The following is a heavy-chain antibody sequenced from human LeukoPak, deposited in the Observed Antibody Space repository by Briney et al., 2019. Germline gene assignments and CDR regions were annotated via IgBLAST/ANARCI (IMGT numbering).Heavy chain of an antibody. D-gene: IGHD1-26*01. CDR1: GFTFSSYS. V-gene: IGHV3-48*01. CDR2: ISSSSTI. J-gene: IGHJ4*02. Sequence: GGSLRLSCAASGFTFSSYSMNWVRQAPGKGPEWVSYISSSSTIYYADSVKGRFTISRDNAKNSLYLQMNSLRAEDTAVYYCARSMVGATIGFDYWGQGTLVTVSS. CDR3: ARSMVGATIGFDY.